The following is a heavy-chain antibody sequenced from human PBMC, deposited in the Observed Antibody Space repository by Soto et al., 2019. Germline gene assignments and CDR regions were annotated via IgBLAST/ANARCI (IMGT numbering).Heavy chain of an antibody. V-gene: IGHV6-1*01. Sequence: SQTLSLTCAISGDSVSSNSAAWNWIRQSPSRGLEWLGRTYYRSKWYNDYAVSVKSRITINPDTSKNQFSLKLSSVTAADTAVYYCARTSYYYDSSGYYPTNAFDIWGQGTMVTVSS. D-gene: IGHD3-22*01. CDR3: ARTSYYYDSSGYYPTNAFDI. CDR1: GDSVSSNSAA. CDR2: TYYRSKWYN. J-gene: IGHJ3*02.